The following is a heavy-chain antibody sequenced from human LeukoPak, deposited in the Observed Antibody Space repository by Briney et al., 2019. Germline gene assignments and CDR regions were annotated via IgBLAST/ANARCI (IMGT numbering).Heavy chain of an antibody. Sequence: SVNVSCKASGGTFSSYAISWVRQAPGQGLEWMGGIIPIFGTANYAQKFQGRVTITADESTSTAYMELSSLRSEDTAEYYCARTATEMATSNLFDYWGQGTLVTVSS. CDR2: IIPIFGTA. V-gene: IGHV1-69*13. CDR1: GGTFSSYA. J-gene: IGHJ4*02. CDR3: ARTATEMATSNLFDY. D-gene: IGHD5-24*01.